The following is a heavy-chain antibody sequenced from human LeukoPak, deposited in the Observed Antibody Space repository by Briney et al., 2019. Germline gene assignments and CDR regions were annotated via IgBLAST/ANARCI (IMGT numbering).Heavy chain of an antibody. CDR1: GFTFSRYG. D-gene: IGHD4-17*01. J-gene: IGHJ4*02. Sequence: GGSLRLSCAASGFTFSRYGMSWVRQAPGKGLEWVSAISGSGGSTYYADSVKGRVTISRDNSKNTLYLQMNSLRAEDTAVYYCAKPFAGDYDSCDYWGQGTLVTVSS. V-gene: IGHV3-23*01. CDR3: AKPFAGDYDSCDY. CDR2: ISGSGGST.